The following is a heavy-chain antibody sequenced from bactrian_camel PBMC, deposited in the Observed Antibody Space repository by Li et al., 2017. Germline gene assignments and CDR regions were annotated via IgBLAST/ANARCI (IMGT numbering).Heavy chain of an antibody. J-gene: IGHJ4*01. V-gene: IGHV3-2*01. CDR3: AMASGGWFGFWDY. CDR2: IYTDGSGP. CDR1: EFTASTDS. Sequence: VQLVESGGGLVQPGGSLRLSCDASEFTASTDSMSWIRRAPGKGLEWVASIYTDGSGPYYAEFVKGRLSMSSDNAKNTVYLQMNSLKSEDTALYYCAMASGGWFGFWDYWGQGTQVTVS. D-gene: IGHD3*01.